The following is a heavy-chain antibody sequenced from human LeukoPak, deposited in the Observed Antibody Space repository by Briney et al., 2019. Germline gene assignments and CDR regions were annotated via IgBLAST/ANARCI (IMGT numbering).Heavy chain of an antibody. CDR1: GGTFSSYA. J-gene: IGHJ5*02. CDR3: ARNPYGSGIIHWFDP. CDR2: IIPIFGTA. Sequence: SVKVPCKASGGTFSSYAISWVRQAPGQGLEWMGGIIPIFGTANYAQKFQGRVTITADESTSTAYMELSSLRSEDTAVYYCARNPYGSGIIHWFDPWGQGTLVTVSS. D-gene: IGHD3-10*01. V-gene: IGHV1-69*13.